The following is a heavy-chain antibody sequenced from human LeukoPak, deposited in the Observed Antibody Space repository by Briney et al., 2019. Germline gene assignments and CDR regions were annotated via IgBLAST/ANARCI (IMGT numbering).Heavy chain of an antibody. Sequence: GGSLRLSCAASGFTFSTYWMHWVRQAPGTGLVWVSLINSDGSSTNYADSVKGRFTISRDNSKNTLYLQMNSLRPEDTAVYYCAKDMGDIAMLSGDWGQGTLVTVSS. CDR3: AKDMGDIAMLSGD. CDR1: GFTFSTYW. CDR2: INSDGSST. J-gene: IGHJ4*02. D-gene: IGHD3-16*01. V-gene: IGHV3-74*01.